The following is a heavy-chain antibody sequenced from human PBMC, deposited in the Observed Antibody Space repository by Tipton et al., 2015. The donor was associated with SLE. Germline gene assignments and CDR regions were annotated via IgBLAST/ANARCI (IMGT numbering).Heavy chain of an antibody. D-gene: IGHD6-19*01. Sequence: TLSLTCTVSGGSISSYYWSWIRQSPGKGLEWIGYIYYSGSTNYNPSLKSRVTVSVDTSKNQFSLKLSSVTAADTAVYYCARGGWDREWYFDLWGRGTLVTVSS. V-gene: IGHV4-59*01. CDR3: ARGGWDREWYFDL. CDR2: IYYSGST. J-gene: IGHJ2*01. CDR1: GGSISSYY.